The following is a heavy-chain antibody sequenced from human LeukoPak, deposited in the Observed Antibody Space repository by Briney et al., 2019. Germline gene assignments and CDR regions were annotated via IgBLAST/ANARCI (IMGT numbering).Heavy chain of an antibody. Sequence: GPSVKVSCKASGGTFSSYAISWVRQAPGQGLEWMGGVIPILGTANYAQKFQGRVTITTDESTSTAYMELSSLRSEDTAVYYCARGPGIVVGPAATKYAFDIWGRRTMVTVSS. CDR3: ARGPGIVVGPAATKYAFDI. CDR1: GGTFSSYA. CDR2: VIPILGTA. J-gene: IGHJ3*02. V-gene: IGHV1-69*05. D-gene: IGHD2-2*01.